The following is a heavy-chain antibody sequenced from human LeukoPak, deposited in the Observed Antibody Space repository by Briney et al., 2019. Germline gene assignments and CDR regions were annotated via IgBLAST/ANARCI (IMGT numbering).Heavy chain of an antibody. V-gene: IGHV3-11*05. CDR1: GFTFSDYY. J-gene: IGHJ4*02. Sequence: GGSLRLSCAASGFTFSDYYMSWIPQAPGKGLEWISYISSSSSYTDYADSVKGRFIISRDNARKSLSLQMNTLRAEDTAVYYCARVGLFYDSSGYYPLDYWGPGTLVTVSS. CDR2: ISSSSSYT. D-gene: IGHD3-22*01. CDR3: ARVGLFYDSSGYYPLDY.